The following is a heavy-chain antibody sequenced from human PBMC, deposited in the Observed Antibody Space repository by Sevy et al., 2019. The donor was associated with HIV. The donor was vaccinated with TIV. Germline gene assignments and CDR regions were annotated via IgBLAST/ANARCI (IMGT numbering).Heavy chain of an antibody. J-gene: IGHJ4*02. CDR2: ITGSGGTT. V-gene: IGHV3-23*01. D-gene: IGHD3-22*01. Sequence: GGYLRLSCAASRFTFSTYAMSWVRQAPGKGLEWVSAITGSGGTTYYVDSVRGRFTISRDNSKSTLFLQMNSLTAEDTAVYYCAKEAPGYNYDTSGSFDYWGQGILVTVSS. CDR1: RFTFSTYA. CDR3: AKEAPGYNYDTSGSFDY.